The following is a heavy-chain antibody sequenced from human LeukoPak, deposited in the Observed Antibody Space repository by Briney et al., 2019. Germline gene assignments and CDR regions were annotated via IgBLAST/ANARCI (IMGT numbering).Heavy chain of an antibody. D-gene: IGHD4-17*01. CDR3: AGGYGDYSSLGY. CDR2: IRGSGRGT. Sequence: PGGSLRLSCAASGFTFTNYAMNWVRQAPGKGLEWVSVIRGSGRGTDYADSAKGRFTIFRDNSKNMLYLQMNSLRAEDTAVYYCAGGYGDYSSLGYWGQGTLVTVSS. J-gene: IGHJ4*02. CDR1: GFTFTNYA. V-gene: IGHV3-23*01.